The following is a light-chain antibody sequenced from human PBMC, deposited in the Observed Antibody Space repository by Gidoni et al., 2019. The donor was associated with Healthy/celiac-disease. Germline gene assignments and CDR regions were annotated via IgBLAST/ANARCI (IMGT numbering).Light chain of an antibody. V-gene: IGKV1-33*01. CDR2: DAS. J-gene: IGKJ3*01. Sequence: DIQMTQSPSSLSASVGDRVTITGQASQDISNYLNWYQQKPGKAPKLLIYDASNLEPGVPSRFSGSGSGTDFPFTISSLQPEDIATYYCQQYDNLPPFTFGPGTKVDIK. CDR3: QQYDNLPPFT. CDR1: QDISNY.